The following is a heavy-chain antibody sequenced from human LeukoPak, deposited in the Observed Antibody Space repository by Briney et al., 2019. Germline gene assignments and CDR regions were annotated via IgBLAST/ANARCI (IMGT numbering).Heavy chain of an antibody. V-gene: IGHV3-23*01. CDR1: GFTFSSYA. Sequence: GGSLRLSCAASGFTFSSYAMSWVRQAPGKGLEWVSAISGSGGSTYYADSVKGRFTISRDNSKYTLYLQMSRLRAEDTAVYYCAKYYYDSSGLFDYWGQGTLVTVSS. J-gene: IGHJ4*02. CDR2: ISGSGGST. CDR3: AKYYYDSSGLFDY. D-gene: IGHD3-22*01.